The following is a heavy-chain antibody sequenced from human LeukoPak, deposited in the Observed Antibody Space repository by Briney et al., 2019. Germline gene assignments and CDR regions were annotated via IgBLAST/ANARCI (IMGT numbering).Heavy chain of an antibody. J-gene: IGHJ4*02. D-gene: IGHD2-15*01. Sequence: SVKVSCKASGGTFSSYAISWVRQAPGQGLEWMGRIIPIPGIANYAQKFQGRVTITADKSTSTAYMELSSLRSEDTAVYYCARETYCSGASCYHRATEFDYWGQGTLVTVSS. CDR2: IIPIPGIA. CDR1: GGTFSSYA. CDR3: ARETYCSGASCYHRATEFDY. V-gene: IGHV1-69*04.